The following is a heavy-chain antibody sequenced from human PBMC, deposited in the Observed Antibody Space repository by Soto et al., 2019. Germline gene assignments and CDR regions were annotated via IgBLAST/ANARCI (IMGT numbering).Heavy chain of an antibody. CDR3: QRKIYDSDTGPNLQYYFGS. CDR2: IDPSDSQT. V-gene: IGHV5-10-1*01. CDR1: GYSFAGYW. J-gene: IGHJ4*02. D-gene: IGHD3-22*01. Sequence: GEPLKISFKGSGYSFAGYWITWVRQKPGKVLEWMGRIDPSDSQTYYSPSFRGHVTISVTKSITTVFLQWSSLRASDTAMYYCQRKIYDSDTGPNLQYYFGSWGQRTTVTVSS.